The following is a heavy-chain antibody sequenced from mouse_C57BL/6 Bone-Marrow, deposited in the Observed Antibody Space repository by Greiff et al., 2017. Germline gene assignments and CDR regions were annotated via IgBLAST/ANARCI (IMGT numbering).Heavy chain of an antibody. J-gene: IGHJ3*01. D-gene: IGHD2-4*01. Sequence: VQLQQSGAELVKPGASVKLSCKASGYTFTSYWMHWVKQRPGQGLEWIGMIHPNSGSTNYNEKFKSKATLTVDKASSTSYMQLSSLTSEDSAVYYLAIYYDYGAWFAYWGQGTLVTVSA. CDR2: IHPNSGST. CDR3: AIYYDYGAWFAY. V-gene: IGHV1-64*01. CDR1: GYTFTSYW.